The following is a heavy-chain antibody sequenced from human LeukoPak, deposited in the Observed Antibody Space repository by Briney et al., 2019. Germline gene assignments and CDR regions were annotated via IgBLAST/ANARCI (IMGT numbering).Heavy chain of an antibody. D-gene: IGHD3-10*01. CDR2: IYPSGNT. CDR1: RGSTSTYY. V-gene: IGHV4-4*07. CDR3: ARDHRITMVRGVIAHYYYYMDV. J-gene: IGHJ6*03. Sequence: PSETLSLTCTVSRGSTSTYYWGWIRQPAGKGLEWIGRIYPSGNTNFNPSLMSRVTMSIDTSKNQFSLKLSSVTAADTAVYYCARDHRITMVRGVIAHYYYYMDVWGKGTTVTVSS.